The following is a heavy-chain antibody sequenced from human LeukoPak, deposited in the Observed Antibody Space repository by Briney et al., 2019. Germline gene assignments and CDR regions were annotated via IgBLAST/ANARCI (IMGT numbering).Heavy chain of an antibody. J-gene: IGHJ5*02. V-gene: IGHV3-66*01. CDR1: GFTVSSNY. Sequence: GGSLRLSCAASGFTVSSNYMSWVRQAPGKGLEWVSVIYSGGSTYYADSVKGRFTISRDNSKNTLYLQMNSLRAEDTAVYYCARVVVAATINWFDPWGQGTLVTVSS. CDR3: ARVVVAATINWFDP. CDR2: IYSGGST. D-gene: IGHD2-15*01.